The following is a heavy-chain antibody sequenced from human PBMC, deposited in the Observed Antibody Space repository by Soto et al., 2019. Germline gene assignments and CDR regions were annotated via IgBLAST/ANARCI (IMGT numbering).Heavy chain of an antibody. CDR3: ARDKYCSGGSCRKNWFDP. CDR2: INHSGST. CDR1: GGSFSGYY. Sequence: SETLSLTCAVYGGSFSGYYWSWIRQPPGKGLEWIGEINHSGSTNYNPSLKSRVTISVDTSKNQFSLKLTSVTAADTAVYYCARDKYCSGGSCRKNWFDPWGQGTLVTVSS. D-gene: IGHD2-15*01. V-gene: IGHV4-34*01. J-gene: IGHJ5*02.